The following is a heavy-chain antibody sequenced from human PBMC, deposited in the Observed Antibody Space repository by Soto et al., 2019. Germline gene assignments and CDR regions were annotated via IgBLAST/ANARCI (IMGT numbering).Heavy chain of an antibody. CDR1: GGSFSGYY. Sequence: SETLSLTCAVYGGSFSGYYWSWIRQPPGKGLEWIGEINHSGSTNYNPSLKSRVTISVDTSKNQFSLKLSSVTAADTAVYYCVRGGYSSSWYWFDPWGQGTLVTVSS. CDR2: INHSGST. V-gene: IGHV4-34*01. D-gene: IGHD6-13*01. CDR3: VRGGYSSSWYWFDP. J-gene: IGHJ5*02.